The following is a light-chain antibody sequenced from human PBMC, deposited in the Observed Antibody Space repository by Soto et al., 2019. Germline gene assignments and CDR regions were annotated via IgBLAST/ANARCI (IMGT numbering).Light chain of an antibody. CDR1: SSDVGGYNY. J-gene: IGLJ1*01. V-gene: IGLV2-8*01. CDR3: SSHAGSKRV. CDR2: EVS. Sequence: QSALTQPPSASGSPGQSVTISCTGTSSDVGGYNYVSWYQQHPGKAPKLMIYEVSKRPSGVPDRFSGSKSGNTASLTVSGLQAEDEADYYCSSHAGSKRVFGTGTNVTV.